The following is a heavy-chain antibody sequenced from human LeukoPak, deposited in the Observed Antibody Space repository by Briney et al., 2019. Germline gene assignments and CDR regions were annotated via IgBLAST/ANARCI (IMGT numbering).Heavy chain of an antibody. J-gene: IGHJ4*02. V-gene: IGHV1-18*01. CDR1: GYTFTSYG. CDR2: ISAYNGKT. Sequence: ASVKVSCKASGYTFTSYGISWVRQAPGQGLEWMGWISAYNGKTNYAQKLQGRVTMTTDTSTSTAYMELRSLRSDDTAVYYCARSLWFGELTPDAPVDYWGQGTLVAVSS. D-gene: IGHD3-10*01. CDR3: ARSLWFGELTPDAPVDY.